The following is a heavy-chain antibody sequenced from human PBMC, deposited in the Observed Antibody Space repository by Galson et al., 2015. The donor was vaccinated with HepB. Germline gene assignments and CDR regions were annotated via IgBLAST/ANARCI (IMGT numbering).Heavy chain of an antibody. Sequence: SLRLSCAASGFTFSSYSMNWVRQAPGKGLEWVSYISSSSSTIYYADSVKGRFTISSDNAKNSLYLQMNSLRAENTAVYYCARMAYYYDSSGYLTDYWGQVTLVTVSS. V-gene: IGHV3-48*01. CDR3: ARMAYYYDSSGYLTDY. CDR1: GFTFSSYS. J-gene: IGHJ4*02. CDR2: ISSSSSTI. D-gene: IGHD3-22*01.